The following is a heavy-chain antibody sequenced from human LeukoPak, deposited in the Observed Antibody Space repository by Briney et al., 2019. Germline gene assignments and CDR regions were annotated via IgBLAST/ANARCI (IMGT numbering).Heavy chain of an antibody. D-gene: IGHD6-19*01. CDR2: ISGSGGST. V-gene: IGHV3-23*01. Sequence: GGSLRLSCAASGFTFSSYDMNWVRQAPGKGLEWVSGISGSGGSTYYADSVKGRFTISRDNSKNTLYLQMNSLRAEDTAVYYCAKDIHIGHGSGWPESWGQGTLVTVSS. CDR1: GFTFSSYD. CDR3: AKDIHIGHGSGWPES. J-gene: IGHJ5*02.